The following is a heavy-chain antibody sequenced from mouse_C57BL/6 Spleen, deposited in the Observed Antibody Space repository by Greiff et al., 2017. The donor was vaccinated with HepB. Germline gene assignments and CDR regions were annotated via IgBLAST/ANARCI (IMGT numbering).Heavy chain of an antibody. V-gene: IGHV1-15*01. CDR1: GYTFTDYE. D-gene: IGHD2-12*01. CDR2: IDPETGGT. CDR3: TRRGDDGRYFDY. Sequence: QVQLQQSGAELVRPGASVTLSCKASGYTFTDYEMHWVKQTPVHGLEWIGAIDPETGGTAYNQKFKGKAILTADKSSSTAYMELRSLTTEDSAVYYCTRRGDDGRYFDYWGQGTTLTVSS. J-gene: IGHJ2*01.